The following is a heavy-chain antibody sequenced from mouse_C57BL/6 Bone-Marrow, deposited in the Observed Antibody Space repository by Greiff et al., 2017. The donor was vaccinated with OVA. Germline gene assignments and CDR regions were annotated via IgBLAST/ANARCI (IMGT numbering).Heavy chain of an antibody. CDR3: ARRAGIYDSPFAY. V-gene: IGHV2-2*01. Sequence: VQLVESGPGLVQPSQSLSITCTVSGFSLTSYGVHWVRQSPGKGLEWLGVIWGGGSTDYNAAFISRLSISKDNSKSQVFFKMNSLQADDTAIYYCARRAGIYDSPFAYWGQGTLVTVSA. J-gene: IGHJ3*01. D-gene: IGHD2-4*01. CDR1: GFSLTSYG. CDR2: IWGGGST.